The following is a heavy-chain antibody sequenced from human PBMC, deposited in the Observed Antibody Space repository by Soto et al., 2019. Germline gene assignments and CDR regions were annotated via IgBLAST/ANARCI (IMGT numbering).Heavy chain of an antibody. J-gene: IGHJ5*02. D-gene: IGHD3-10*01. Sequence: QVQLVQSGAEVKKPGASVKVSCKASGYTFTSYGISWVRQAPGQGREWMGWISAYNGNTNYAQKLQGIVTMTTDTSTSTAYMELRSLRSDDTAVYYCARVRGRADARGWFDPWGQGTLVTVSS. V-gene: IGHV1-18*01. CDR1: GYTFTSYG. CDR2: ISAYNGNT. CDR3: ARVRGRADARGWFDP.